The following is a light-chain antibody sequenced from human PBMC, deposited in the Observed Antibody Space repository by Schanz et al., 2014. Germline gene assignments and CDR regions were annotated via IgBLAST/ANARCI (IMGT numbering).Light chain of an antibody. J-gene: IGLJ1*01. Sequence: QSALTQPASVSGSPGQSITISCTGTSSDVGGYNYVSWYQQHPGKAPKLMIYDVTKRPSGVPDRFSGSKSGNTASLTVSGLQAEDEADYYCSSYGGSHNYVFGTGTKVTVL. CDR3: SSYGGSHNYV. CDR2: DVT. V-gene: IGLV2-8*01. CDR1: SSDVGGYNY.